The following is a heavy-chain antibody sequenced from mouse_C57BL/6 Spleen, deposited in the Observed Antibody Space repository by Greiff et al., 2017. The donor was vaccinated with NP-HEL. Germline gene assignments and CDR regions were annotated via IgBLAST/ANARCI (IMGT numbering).Heavy chain of an antibody. J-gene: IGHJ1*03. Sequence: DVKLVESEGGLVQPGSSMKLSCTASGFTFSDYYMAWVRQVPEKGLEWVANINYDGSSTYYLDSLKSRFIISRDNAKNILYLQMSSLKSEDTATYYCARDYYGNSYWYFDVWGTGTTVTVSS. CDR3: ARDYYGNSYWYFDV. V-gene: IGHV5-16*01. CDR1: GFTFSDYY. CDR2: INYDGSST. D-gene: IGHD2-1*01.